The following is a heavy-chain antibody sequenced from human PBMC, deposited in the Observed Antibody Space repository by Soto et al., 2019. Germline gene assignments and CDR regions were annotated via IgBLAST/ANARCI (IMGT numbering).Heavy chain of an antibody. CDR3: EREDLAEYFPH. CDR2: ISAYNGNT. V-gene: IGHV1-18*04. CDR1: GYTFTSYT. J-gene: IGHJ1*01. Sequence: GASVKVSCKASGYTFTSYTFSWVRQAPGQGLEWMGWISAYNGNTNYAQKFQGRVAMTTDTSTSTAYMELRTLRSDDTAVYYCEREDLAEYFPHWGQGTLVTVSS.